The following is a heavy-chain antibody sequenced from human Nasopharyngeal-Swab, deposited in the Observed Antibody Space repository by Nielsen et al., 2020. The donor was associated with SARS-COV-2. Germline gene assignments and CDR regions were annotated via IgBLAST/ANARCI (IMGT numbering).Heavy chain of an antibody. CDR1: GYSFTSYW. Sequence: GESLKISCQGSGYSFTSYWISWVRQMPGKGLEWMGRIDPSDSYTNYSPSFQGHVTISADKSISTAYLQWSSLKASDTAMYYCARINALGEETGRVDYWGQGTLVTVSS. CDR2: IDPSDSYT. J-gene: IGHJ4*02. CDR3: ARINALGEETGRVDY. V-gene: IGHV5-10-1*01. D-gene: IGHD3-10*01.